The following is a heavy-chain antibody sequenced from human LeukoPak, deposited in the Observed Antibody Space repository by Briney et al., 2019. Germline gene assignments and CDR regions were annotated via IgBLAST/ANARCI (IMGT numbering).Heavy chain of an antibody. Sequence: TGGSLRLSCAASGFTFNNYDMNWVRQAPGKGLDWVSGISGSGGSTYYADSVKGRFTISRDNSKNTLYLQMNSLRAEDTAVYYCAKAPSGWLQYFDYWGQGTLVTVSS. D-gene: IGHD5-24*01. J-gene: IGHJ4*02. CDR1: GFTFNNYD. CDR3: AKAPSGWLQYFDY. V-gene: IGHV3-23*01. CDR2: ISGSGGST.